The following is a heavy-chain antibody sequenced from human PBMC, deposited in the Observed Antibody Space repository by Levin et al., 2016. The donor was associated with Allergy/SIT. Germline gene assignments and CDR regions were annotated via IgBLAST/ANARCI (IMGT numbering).Heavy chain of an antibody. CDR3: ARVTFMVRGVINGYGMDV. D-gene: IGHD3-10*01. J-gene: IGHJ6*02. CDR2: IYYSGST. Sequence: PGKGLEWIGYIYYSGSTYYNPSLKSRVTISVDTSKNQFSLKLSSVTAADTAVYYCARVTFMVRGVINGYGMDVWGQGTTVTVSS. V-gene: IGHV4-31*02.